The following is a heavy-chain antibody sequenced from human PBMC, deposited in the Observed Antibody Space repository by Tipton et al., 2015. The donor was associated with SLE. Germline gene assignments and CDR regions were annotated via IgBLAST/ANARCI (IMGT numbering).Heavy chain of an antibody. CDR3: ARVRGYGDYVIDY. CDR1: GGSFSGYY. J-gene: IGHJ4*02. D-gene: IGHD4-17*01. CDR2: IHHSGST. V-gene: IGHV4-34*01. Sequence: TLSLTCAVYGGSFSGYYWSWIRQPPGKGLEWIGEIHHSGSTYYNPSLKSRVTISVDTSKNQFSLKLSSVTAADTAVYFCARVRGYGDYVIDYWGQGTLVTVSS.